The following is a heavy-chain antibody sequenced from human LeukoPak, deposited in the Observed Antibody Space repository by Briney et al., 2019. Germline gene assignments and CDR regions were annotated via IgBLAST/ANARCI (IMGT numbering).Heavy chain of an antibody. Sequence: PGESLKISCAASGFTFSSYAMSWVRQAPGKGLEWVSAISGSGGSTYYADSVKGRFTISRDNSKNTLYLQMNSLRAEDTAVYYCAKKINSSSSRAFDYWGQGTLVTVSS. D-gene: IGHD6-6*01. CDR2: ISGSGGST. V-gene: IGHV3-23*01. CDR3: AKKINSSSSRAFDY. J-gene: IGHJ4*02. CDR1: GFTFSSYA.